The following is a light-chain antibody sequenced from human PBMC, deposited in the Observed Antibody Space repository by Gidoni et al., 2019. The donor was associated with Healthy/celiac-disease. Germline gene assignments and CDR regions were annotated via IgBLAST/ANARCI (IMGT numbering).Light chain of an antibody. J-gene: IGKJ2*01. CDR2: AAS. CDR1: QSISSY. Sequence: IQMPQSPSSLSASVGDRVTIPCRASQSISSYLNWYQQKPGKAPKLLIYAASSLQSGVPSRFSGSGSGTDFTLTISSLQPEDFATYYCQQSYSTPRTFGQGTKLEIK. CDR3: QQSYSTPRT. V-gene: IGKV1-39*01.